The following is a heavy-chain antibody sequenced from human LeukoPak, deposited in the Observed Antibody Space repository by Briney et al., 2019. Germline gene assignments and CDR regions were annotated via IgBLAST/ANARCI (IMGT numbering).Heavy chain of an antibody. D-gene: IGHD2-8*01. V-gene: IGHV3-49*04. CDR3: AKARAPPYCTNGVCYNAGYFQH. Sequence: GGSLRLSCTASGFTFGDYAMSWVRQAPGKGLEWVGFIRRKAYGGTTEYAASVKGRFTISRDNSKTTLYLQMNSLRAEDTAVYYCAKARAPPYCTNGVCYNAGYFQHWGQGTLVTVSS. CDR2: IRRKAYGGTT. CDR1: GFTFGDYA. J-gene: IGHJ1*01.